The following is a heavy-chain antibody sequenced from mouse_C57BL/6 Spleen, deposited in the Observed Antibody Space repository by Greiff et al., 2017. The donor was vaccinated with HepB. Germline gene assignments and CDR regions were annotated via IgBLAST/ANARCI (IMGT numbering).Heavy chain of an antibody. V-gene: IGHV5-17*01. CDR3: ASLGLAY. J-gene: IGHJ3*01. CDR2: ISSGSSTI. CDR1: GFTFSDYG. D-gene: IGHD4-1*01. Sequence: DVKLVESGGGLVKPGGSLKLSCAASGFTFSDYGMHWVRQAPEKGLEWVAYISSGSSTIYYADTVKGRFTISRDNAKNTLFLQMTSLGSEDTAMYYCASLGLAYWGQGTLVTGSA.